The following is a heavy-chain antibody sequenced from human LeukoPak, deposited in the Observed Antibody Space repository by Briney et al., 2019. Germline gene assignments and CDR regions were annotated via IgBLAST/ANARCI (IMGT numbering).Heavy chain of an antibody. J-gene: IGHJ3*02. CDR3: ARDPGWSSFDI. Sequence: GGSLRLSCVASGFPFSSYWMSWVRQAPGRGLEFVANMKEDGSVKNYVDSVKGRFTISGDNAENSVYLQMSSLRAEDTALYYCARDPGWSSFDIWGQGAMVTVSS. CDR1: GFPFSSYW. CDR2: MKEDGSVK. D-gene: IGHD2-15*01. V-gene: IGHV3-7*01.